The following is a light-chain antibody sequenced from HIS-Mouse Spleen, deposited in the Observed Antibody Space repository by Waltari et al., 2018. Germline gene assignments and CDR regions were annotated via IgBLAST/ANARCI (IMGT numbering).Light chain of an antibody. CDR2: DVS. CDR3: SSYTSSSTLEVV. CDR1: SSDVGGYNY. V-gene: IGLV2-14*03. J-gene: IGLJ2*01. Sequence: QSALTQPASVSGSPGQSITISCTGTSSDVGGYNYVSWYQQHPGKAPKLMSYDVSNRPSEVSNRFSGSKSGNTASLTISGLQAEDEADYYCSSYTSSSTLEVVFGGGTKLTVL.